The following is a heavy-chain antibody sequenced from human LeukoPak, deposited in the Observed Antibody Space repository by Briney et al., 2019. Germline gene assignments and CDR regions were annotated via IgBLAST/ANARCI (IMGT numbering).Heavy chain of an antibody. D-gene: IGHD3-9*01. CDR2: ISYDGSNK. CDR1: GFTFSSYA. Sequence: GGSLRLSCAASGFTFSSYAMSWVRQAPGKGLEWVAVISYDGSNKYYADSVKGRFTISRDNSKNTLYLQMNSLRAEDTAVYYCARDGPKLRYFDYWGQGTLVTVSS. CDR3: ARDGPKLRYFDY. V-gene: IGHV3-30-3*01. J-gene: IGHJ4*02.